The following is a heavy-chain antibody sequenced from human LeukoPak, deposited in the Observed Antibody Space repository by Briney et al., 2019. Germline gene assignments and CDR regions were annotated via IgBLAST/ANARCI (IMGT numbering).Heavy chain of an antibody. CDR1: GGSISSYY. D-gene: IGHD5-12*01. V-gene: IGHV4-4*07. CDR3: ARGNSGYDSLSFDY. J-gene: IGHJ4*02. Sequence: SETLSLTYAVCGGSISSYYWSWIRQPAGKGLEWIGRIYTSGSTNYNPSLKSRVTMSVDTSKNQFSLKLSSVTAADTAVYYCARGNSGYDSLSFDYWGQGTLVTVSS. CDR2: IYTSGST.